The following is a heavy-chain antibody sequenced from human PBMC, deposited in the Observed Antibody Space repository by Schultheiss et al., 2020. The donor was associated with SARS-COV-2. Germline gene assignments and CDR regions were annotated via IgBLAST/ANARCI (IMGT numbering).Heavy chain of an antibody. CDR1: GYTFTSYG. J-gene: IGHJ5*02. CDR3: ARPHYDFWSGFFSNWFDP. V-gene: IGHV1-18*01. D-gene: IGHD3-3*01. CDR2: ISAYNGNT. Sequence: ASVKVSCKASGYTFTSYGISWVRQAPGQGLEWMGWISAYNGNTNYAQKLQGRVTMTTDTSTSTAYMELRSLRSDDTAVYYCARPHYDFWSGFFSNWFDPWGQGTLVTVSS.